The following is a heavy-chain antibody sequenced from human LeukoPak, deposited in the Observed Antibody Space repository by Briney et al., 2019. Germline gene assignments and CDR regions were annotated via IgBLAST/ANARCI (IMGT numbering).Heavy chain of an antibody. CDR2: INPNNGGT. CDR1: GYTVTRYY. D-gene: IGHD6-19*01. Sequence: GASVKVSCKASGYTVTRYYMHWVRQAPGQGLEWMGWINPNNGGTNYAQKFQGRVTMTWDTSISTAYMELSRLRSDDTAVYYCARAGYSSGWSLRENAFDIWGQGTMVTVSS. CDR3: ARAGYSSGWSLRENAFDI. V-gene: IGHV1-2*02. J-gene: IGHJ3*02.